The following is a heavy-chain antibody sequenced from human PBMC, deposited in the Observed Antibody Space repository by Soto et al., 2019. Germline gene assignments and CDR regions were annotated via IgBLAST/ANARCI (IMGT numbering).Heavy chain of an antibody. V-gene: IGHV3-33*01. CDR2: IWYDGSNK. D-gene: IGHD6-13*01. CDR1: GFTFSSYG. CDR3: ARGMSSSSWWPFDY. Sequence: PGGSLRLSCAASGFTFSSYGMHWVRQAPCKGLEWVAVIWYDGSNKYYADSVKGRFTISRDNSKNTLYLQMNSLRAEDTAVYYCARGMSSSSWWPFDYWGKGPLVTVSS. J-gene: IGHJ4*02.